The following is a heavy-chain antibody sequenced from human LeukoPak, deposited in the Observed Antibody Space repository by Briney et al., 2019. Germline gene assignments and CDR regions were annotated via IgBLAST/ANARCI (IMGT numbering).Heavy chain of an antibody. CDR2: IWYDGSNK. D-gene: IGHD2-2*01. CDR3: ARDVGYCSSTSCPIDY. V-gene: IGHV3-33*01. Sequence: PGRSLRLPCEASGFTFSNYGMHWVRQAPGKGLEWVAVIWYDGSNKYYADSVKGRFTISRDNSKNTLYLQMNSLRAEDTAVYYCARDVGYCSSTSCPIDYWGQGTLVTVSS. CDR1: GFTFSNYG. J-gene: IGHJ4*02.